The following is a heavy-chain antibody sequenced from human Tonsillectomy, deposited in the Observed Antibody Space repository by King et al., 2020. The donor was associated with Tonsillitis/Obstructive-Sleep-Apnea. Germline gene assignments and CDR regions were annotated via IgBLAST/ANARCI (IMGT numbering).Heavy chain of an antibody. Sequence: VQLVESGGGLVQPGGSLRLSCAASGFTFSSYAMSWVRQAPGKGLEWVSAISGSGGSTYYADSVKGRFTISRDNSKNTLCLQMNSLRAEDTAVYYCAKVETIVVVVAAIDAFDIWGQGTMVTVSS. D-gene: IGHD2-15*01. CDR3: AKVETIVVVVAAIDAFDI. CDR2: ISGSGGST. V-gene: IGHV3-23*04. CDR1: GFTFSSYA. J-gene: IGHJ3*02.